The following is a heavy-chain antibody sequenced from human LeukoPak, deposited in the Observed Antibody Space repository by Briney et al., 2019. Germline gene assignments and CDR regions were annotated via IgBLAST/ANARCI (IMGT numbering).Heavy chain of an antibody. V-gene: IGHV3-7*01. Sequence: GGSLRLSCAASGFTFSSYWMSWVRQAPGKGLEWVANIKQDGSEKYYVDSVKGRFTNSRDNAKDSLYLQMNSLRAEDTAVYYCARADLWFGESPAMDGWGKGTTVTISS. CDR2: IKQDGSEK. D-gene: IGHD3-10*01. CDR1: GFTFSSYW. CDR3: ARADLWFGESPAMDG. J-gene: IGHJ6*03.